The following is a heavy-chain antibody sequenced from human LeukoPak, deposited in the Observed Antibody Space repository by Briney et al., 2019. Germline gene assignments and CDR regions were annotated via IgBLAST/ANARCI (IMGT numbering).Heavy chain of an antibody. V-gene: IGHV4-31*03. CDR2: IYYSGST. CDR1: GGSISSSSYY. Sequence: SETLSLTCTVSGGSISSSSYYWGWIRQHPGKGLEWIGYIYYSGSTYYNPSLKSRVTISVDTSKNQFSLKLSSVTAADTAVYYCAREGTASVPFDIWGQGTMVTVSS. J-gene: IGHJ3*02. CDR3: AREGTASVPFDI. D-gene: IGHD5-18*01.